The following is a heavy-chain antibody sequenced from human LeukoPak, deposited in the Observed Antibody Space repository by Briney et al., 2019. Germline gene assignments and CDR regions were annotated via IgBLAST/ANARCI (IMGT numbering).Heavy chain of an antibody. Sequence: PGGSLRLSCAASGFTFSSYGMHWVRQAPGKGLEWVAFIRSDGSTKYYADSVKGRFTISRDNSKNTLYLQMNSLRPEDTAVYYCAKASSPDYYYYYGMDVWGQGTTVTVSS. CDR1: GFTFSSYG. J-gene: IGHJ6*02. CDR2: IRSDGSTK. D-gene: IGHD6-6*01. V-gene: IGHV3-30*02. CDR3: AKASSPDYYYYYGMDV.